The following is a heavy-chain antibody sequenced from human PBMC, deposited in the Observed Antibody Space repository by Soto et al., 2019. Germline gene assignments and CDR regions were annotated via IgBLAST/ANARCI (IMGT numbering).Heavy chain of an antibody. CDR1: GGSISSGDYY. CDR2: IYYSGST. V-gene: IGHV4-30-4*01. Sequence: SETLSLTCTVSGGSISSGDYYWSWIRQPPGKGLEWIGYIYYSGSTYYNPSLKSRVTISVDTSKNQFSLKLSSVTAADTAVYYCARVPVLLGGMDVWGQGTTVTVSS. J-gene: IGHJ6*02. CDR3: ARVPVLLGGMDV. D-gene: IGHD2-2*01.